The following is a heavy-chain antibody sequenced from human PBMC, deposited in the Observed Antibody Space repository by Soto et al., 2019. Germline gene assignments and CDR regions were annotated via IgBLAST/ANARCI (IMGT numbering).Heavy chain of an antibody. D-gene: IGHD3-9*01. J-gene: IGHJ4*02. Sequence: QVHLQESGPGLVKPSQTLTLTCTVSGGSISSGSFYWSWIRQHPGKGLEWIGHISDSGSSYYNPSLESRVTISVDTSKNQFSLKLSAVTAADTAVYFCARTTFYDIFTAYYSLFDYWGQGTLVTVSS. CDR2: ISDSGSS. CDR3: ARTTFYDIFTAYYSLFDY. V-gene: IGHV4-31*03. CDR1: GGSISSGSFY.